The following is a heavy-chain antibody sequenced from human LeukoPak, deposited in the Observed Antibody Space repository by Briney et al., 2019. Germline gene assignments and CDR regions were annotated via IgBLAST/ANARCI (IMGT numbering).Heavy chain of an antibody. CDR1: GFTFSSYA. CDR2: ISGSGGNT. V-gene: IGHV3-23*01. J-gene: IGHJ4*02. Sequence: GGSLRLSCAASGFTFSSYAMSWVRQAPGKGLEGVSAISGSGGNTYYADSVKGRFTISRDNSKNTLYLQMNSLRAEDTAVYYCAKESVGSGWSKYFDYWGQGTLVTVSS. CDR3: AKESVGSGWSKYFDY. D-gene: IGHD6-19*01.